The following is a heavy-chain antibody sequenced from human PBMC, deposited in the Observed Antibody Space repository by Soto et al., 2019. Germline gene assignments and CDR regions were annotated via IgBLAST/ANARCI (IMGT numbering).Heavy chain of an antibody. CDR2: INGDGSTT. CDR3: ARGVYSGSRFDY. J-gene: IGHJ4*01. CDR1: GFTFSNNW. V-gene: IGHV3-74*01. Sequence: GWSLRLSFAASGFTFSNNWMYWVRQAPGKGLVWVSRINGDGSTTTYAYSVKGRFTISRDNAKNTPYLQMDSLRDEDTAVYLCARGVYSGSRFDYWGHGTLVTVYS. D-gene: IGHD1-26*01.